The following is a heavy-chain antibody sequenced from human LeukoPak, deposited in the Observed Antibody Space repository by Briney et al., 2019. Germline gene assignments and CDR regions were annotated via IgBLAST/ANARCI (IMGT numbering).Heavy chain of an antibody. CDR2: IYSGGST. J-gene: IGHJ6*02. D-gene: IGHD4-11*01. CDR1: GFTVSSNY. CDR3: ARVETTYYYYGMDV. V-gene: IGHV3-53*04. Sequence: GRSLRLSCAASGFTVSSNYMSWVRQAPGKGLEWVSVIYSGGSTYYADSVKGRFTISRHNSKNTLYLQMNSLRAEDTAVYYCARVETTYYYYGMDVWGQGTTVTVSS.